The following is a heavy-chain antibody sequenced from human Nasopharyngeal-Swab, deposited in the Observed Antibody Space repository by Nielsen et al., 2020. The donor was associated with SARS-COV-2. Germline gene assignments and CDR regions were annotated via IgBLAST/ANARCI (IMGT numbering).Heavy chain of an antibody. Sequence: VRQAPGKGLEWVAIIWYDGSNKYYADSVEGRFTISRDIPKNTLYLQMSSLRTEDTALYYCVKDLPGSYSFEIWGQGTMVTVSS. D-gene: IGHD1-26*01. J-gene: IGHJ3*02. V-gene: IGHV3-33*03. CDR3: VKDLPGSYSFEI. CDR2: IWYDGSNK.